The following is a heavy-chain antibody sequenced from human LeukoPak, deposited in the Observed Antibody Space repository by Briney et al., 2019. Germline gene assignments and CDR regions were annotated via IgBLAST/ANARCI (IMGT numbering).Heavy chain of an antibody. Sequence: ASVKVSCNVSGYTLTELSMHWVRQAPGKGLEWRGGFDPEDGETIYAQKFQGRVTLTEDTSTDTAYMELSSLRSEDTAVYYCATARTGTTRVFAPWGQGTLVTVSS. CDR1: GYTLTELS. D-gene: IGHD1-7*01. CDR3: ATARTGTTRVFAP. CDR2: FDPEDGET. J-gene: IGHJ5*02. V-gene: IGHV1-24*01.